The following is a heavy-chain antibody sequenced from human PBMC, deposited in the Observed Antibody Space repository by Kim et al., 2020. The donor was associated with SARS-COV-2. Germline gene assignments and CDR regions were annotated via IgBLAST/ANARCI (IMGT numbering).Heavy chain of an antibody. CDR3: AKPGQNGSSPTCAYY. V-gene: IGHV3-23*01. CDR1: GFTFSSYA. CDR2: ISGSGCST. J-gene: IGHJ6*01. Sequence: GGSLRLSCAASGFTFSSYAMSWVRRAPGKGLDCVSAISGSGCSTYYADSVKGRFTISRDNSKNTLYLKMKGLRAEDTAVYYLAKPGQNGSSPTCAYY. D-gene: IGHD2-2*01.